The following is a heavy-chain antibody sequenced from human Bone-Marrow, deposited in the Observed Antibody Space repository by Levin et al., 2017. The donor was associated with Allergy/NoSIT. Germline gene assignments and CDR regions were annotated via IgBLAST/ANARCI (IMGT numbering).Heavy chain of an antibody. Sequence: PGESLKISCAASGFTFDDYAMHWVRQAPGRGLEWVSGISWSGYNVDYADSVKGRFTISRDNAKNSLFLQMNSLRPDDTALYYCAKPLEKAYYYYYGMDVWGQGTTVTVSS. CDR2: ISWSGYNV. J-gene: IGHJ6*02. D-gene: IGHD1-1*01. CDR3: AKPLEKAYYYYYGMDV. CDR1: GFTFDDYA. V-gene: IGHV3-9*01.